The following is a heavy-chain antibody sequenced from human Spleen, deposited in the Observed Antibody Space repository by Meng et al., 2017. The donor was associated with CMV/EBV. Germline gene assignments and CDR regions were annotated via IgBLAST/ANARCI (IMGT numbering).Heavy chain of an antibody. V-gene: IGHV3-21*04. Sequence: GESLKISCAASGFTFSSYSMNWVRQAPGKGLEWVSSISSSSSYIYYADSVKGRFTISRDNSKNTLYLQMDSLRAEDTALYYCAKAFSASWYREYYDDWGQGTLVTVSS. CDR1: GFTFSSYS. CDR3: AKAFSASWYREYYDD. D-gene: IGHD6-13*01. CDR2: ISSSSSYI. J-gene: IGHJ4*02.